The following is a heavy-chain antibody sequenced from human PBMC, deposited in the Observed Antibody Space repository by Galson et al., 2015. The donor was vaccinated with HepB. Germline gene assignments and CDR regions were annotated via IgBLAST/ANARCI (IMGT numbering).Heavy chain of an antibody. Sequence: SLRLSCAASGSTFDDYGMHWVRQVPGKGLEWVSGISWNSGSIKYADSVKGRFTISRDNAKNSLYLQMNSLRAEDTALYYCAKDRTDYYYGMDVWGQGTTVTVSS. CDR1: GSTFDDYG. V-gene: IGHV3-9*01. CDR3: AKDRTDYYYGMDV. J-gene: IGHJ6*02. CDR2: ISWNSGSI.